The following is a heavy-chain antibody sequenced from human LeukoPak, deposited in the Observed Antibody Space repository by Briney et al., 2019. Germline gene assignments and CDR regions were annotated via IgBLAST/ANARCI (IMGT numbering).Heavy chain of an antibody. CDR1: GYRFTSYW. CDR3: ARRRVAASVRYFDY. D-gene: IGHD2-15*01. Sequence: HGGSLQISCQGSGYRFTSYWIGWVRQVPGKGLEWMGIIYPGDSDTRYSPSFQGQVTISADKSISTAYLQWSSLKASDTAMYYCARRRVAASVRYFDYWGQGTLVTVSS. CDR2: IYPGDSDT. V-gene: IGHV5-51*01. J-gene: IGHJ4*02.